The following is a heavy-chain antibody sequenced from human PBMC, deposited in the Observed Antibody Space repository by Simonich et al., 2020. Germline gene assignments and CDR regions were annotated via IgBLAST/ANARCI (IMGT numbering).Heavy chain of an antibody. CDR3: ARGGLYFDY. V-gene: IGHV4-59*01. J-gene: IGHJ4*02. CDR1: GGSISSYY. CDR2: SYYTGST. D-gene: IGHD2-15*01. Sequence: QVQLQESVPGLVKPSETLSLTCTVSGGSISSYYWSWIRQPPGKGLEWIGYSYYTGSTNYNPSLKSRVTISVDTSKNQFSLKLSSVTAADTAVYYCARGGLYFDYWGQGTLVTVSS.